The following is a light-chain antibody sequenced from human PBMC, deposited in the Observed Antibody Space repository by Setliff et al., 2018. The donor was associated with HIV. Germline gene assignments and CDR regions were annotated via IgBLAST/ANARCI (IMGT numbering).Light chain of an antibody. Sequence: QSALAQPRSVSGSPGQSVTISCTGTSSDVGSYNYVSWYQQHPGKAPKLMIYDVTKRPSGVPDRFSGSKSGNTASLTISGLQAEDEADYYCCSYAGSYTPVIFGGGTEVT. CDR1: SSDVGSYNY. CDR2: DVT. CDR3: CSYAGSYTPVI. V-gene: IGLV2-11*01. J-gene: IGLJ2*01.